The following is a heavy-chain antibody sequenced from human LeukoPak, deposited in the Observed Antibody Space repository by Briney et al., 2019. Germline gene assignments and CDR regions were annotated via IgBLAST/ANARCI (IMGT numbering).Heavy chain of an antibody. CDR3: ARLRWGAFDI. CDR1: GGSISSYY. J-gene: IGHJ3*02. Sequence: SETLSLTCTVSGGSISSYYWSWIRQPPGKGLEWIGYIYYSGSTYYNPSLKSRVTISVDTSNNQFSLKLSSVTAADTAVYYCARLRWGAFDIWGQGTMVTVSS. D-gene: IGHD3-16*01. CDR2: IYYSGST. V-gene: IGHV4-59*08.